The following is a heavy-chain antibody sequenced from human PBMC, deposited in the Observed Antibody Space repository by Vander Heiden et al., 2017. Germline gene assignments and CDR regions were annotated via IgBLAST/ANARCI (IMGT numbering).Heavy chain of an antibody. D-gene: IGHD1-26*01. V-gene: IGHV4-59*01. J-gene: IGHJ3*01. CDR1: GGSTSGYA. Sequence: QVQLQESGPGLVKPSETLSLTCTVSGGSTSGYAWNWIRQPPGKGLEWIGFIYYPGTTMYNPSLKSRVTMSVDTSKNQVSLKVNSVTAADTALYFCARWGLGALRAFDLWGQGTRVTVSS. CDR2: IYYPGTT. CDR3: ARWGLGALRAFDL.